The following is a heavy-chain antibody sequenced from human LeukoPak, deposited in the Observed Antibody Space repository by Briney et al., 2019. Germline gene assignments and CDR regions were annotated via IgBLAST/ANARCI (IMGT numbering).Heavy chain of an antibody. CDR3: AKDPCSATSCSIDS. D-gene: IGHD2-2*01. CDR2: ISYDGSNK. Sequence: PGRSLRLSCAASGFSFSNYGMHWVRQAPGKGLEWVAIISYDGSNKYYADSVKGRFTISRDNSKNTLYLQMNSLRAEDTAVYYCAKDPCSATSCSIDSWGQGTLVTVSS. V-gene: IGHV3-30*18. CDR1: GFSFSNYG. J-gene: IGHJ4*02.